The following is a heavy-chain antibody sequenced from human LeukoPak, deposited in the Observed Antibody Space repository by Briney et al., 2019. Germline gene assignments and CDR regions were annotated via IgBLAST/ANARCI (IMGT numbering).Heavy chain of an antibody. Sequence: GESLKISCKGSGYSFPNYWIGWARQMPGKGLEWVGIIYPGDSDTKYSPSFQGQVTISADKSISTAYLQWSSLKASDTAMYYCARGTTIRGNWFDPWGQGTLVTVSS. J-gene: IGHJ5*02. CDR1: GYSFPNYW. CDR3: ARGTTIRGNWFDP. CDR2: IYPGDSDT. D-gene: IGHD3-10*01. V-gene: IGHV5-51*01.